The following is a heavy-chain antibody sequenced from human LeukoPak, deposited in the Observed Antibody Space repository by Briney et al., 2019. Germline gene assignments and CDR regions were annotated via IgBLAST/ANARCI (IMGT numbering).Heavy chain of an antibody. J-gene: IGHJ3*01. CDR1: GFTFSSYA. Sequence: PGGSLRLSCSASGFTFSSYAMYWVRQAPGKGLEYVSAIVSNGGSTYYADSVKGRFTISRDNAKNTVYLQMNSLRAEDTAMYYCARDLEDSSGYSVTDAFDFWGQGTMVTVSS. CDR2: IVSNGGST. D-gene: IGHD3-22*01. V-gene: IGHV3-64*04. CDR3: ARDLEDSSGYSVTDAFDF.